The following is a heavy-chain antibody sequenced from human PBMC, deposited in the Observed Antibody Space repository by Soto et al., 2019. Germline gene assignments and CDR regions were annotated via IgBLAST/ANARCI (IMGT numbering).Heavy chain of an antibody. CDR3: ARDVVIAVAGTPAGLFDY. CDR1: GFTFSSYA. Sequence: QVQLVESGGGVVQPGRSLRLSCAASGFTFSSYAMHWVRQAPGKGLEWVAVISYDGSNKYYADSVKGRFTISRDNSKNTRYLQMNSLRAEDTAVYYCARDVVIAVAGTPAGLFDYWGQGTLVTVSS. D-gene: IGHD6-19*01. V-gene: IGHV3-30-3*01. J-gene: IGHJ4*02. CDR2: ISYDGSNK.